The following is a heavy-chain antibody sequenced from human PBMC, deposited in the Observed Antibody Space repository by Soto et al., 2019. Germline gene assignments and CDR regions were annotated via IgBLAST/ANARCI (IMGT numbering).Heavy chain of an antibody. CDR1: GFTFSSYG. CDR2: ISYDGSNK. J-gene: IGHJ5*02. V-gene: IGHV3-30*03. D-gene: IGHD3-10*01. Sequence: GGSLRLSYAASGFTFSSYGMHWVRQAPGKGLEWVAVISYDGSNKYYADFVKGRFTISRDNSKNTLYLQMNSLRAEDTAVYYFARASYGSGSYYQINWFDPWGQGTLVTVSS. CDR3: ARASYGSGSYYQINWFDP.